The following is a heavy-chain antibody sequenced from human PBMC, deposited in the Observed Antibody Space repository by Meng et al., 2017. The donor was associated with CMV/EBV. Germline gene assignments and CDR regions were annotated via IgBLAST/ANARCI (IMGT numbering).Heavy chain of an antibody. CDR3: AKYALVVVPAAIPDYFDY. J-gene: IGHJ4*02. D-gene: IGHD2-2*01. CDR1: GFTFSSYA. V-gene: IGHV3-23*01. CDR2: ISGSGGST. Sequence: ETLSLTCAASGFTFSSYAMSWVRQAPGKGLEWVSAISGSGGSTYCADSVKGRFTISRDNSKNTLYLQMNSLRAEDTAVYYCAKYALVVVPAAIPDYFDYWGQGTLVTVSS.